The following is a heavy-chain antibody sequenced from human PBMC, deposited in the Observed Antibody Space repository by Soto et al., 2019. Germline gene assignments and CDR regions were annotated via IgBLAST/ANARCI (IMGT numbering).Heavy chain of an antibody. V-gene: IGHV3-48*02. Sequence: VQLVESGGGLVKPGGSLRLSCAASGFAFSDYSMNWVRQAPGKGLEWVSFIRTTSTIIYYAASVKGRFTISRDDAKNSLYLQMNSLRDEDTAVYYCAREGFRSGWRFDPWGQGTLVTVSS. D-gene: IGHD6-19*01. CDR3: AREGFRSGWRFDP. CDR2: IRTTSTII. J-gene: IGHJ5*02. CDR1: GFAFSDYS.